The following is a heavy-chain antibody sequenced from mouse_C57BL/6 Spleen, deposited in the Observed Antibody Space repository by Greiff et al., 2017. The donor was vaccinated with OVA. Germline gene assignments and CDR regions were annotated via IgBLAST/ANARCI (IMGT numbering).Heavy chain of an antibody. D-gene: IGHD4-1*01. J-gene: IGHJ2*01. CDR1: GFNIKDDY. Sequence: VQLKQSGAELVRPGASVKLSCTASGFNIKDDYMHWVKQRPEQGLEWIGWIDPENGDTEYASKFQGKATITADTSSNTAYLQLSSLTSEDTAVYYCTTPTGTYFDYWGQGTTLTVSS. CDR2: IDPENGDT. V-gene: IGHV14-4*01. CDR3: TTPTGTYFDY.